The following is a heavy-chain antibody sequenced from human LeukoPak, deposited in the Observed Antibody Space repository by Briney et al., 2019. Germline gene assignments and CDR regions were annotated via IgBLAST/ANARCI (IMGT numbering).Heavy chain of an antibody. J-gene: IGHJ6*02. CDR2: INPSGGST. Sequence: ASVKVSCKVSGYTLTELSMHWVRQSPGQGLEWMGIINPSGGSTTYAQKFQGRVTITRDTSTSTVYTEVSSLRSEDTAVYYCARDRHGSGTYNYYGMDVWGQGTTVTVSS. CDR3: ARDRHGSGTYNYYGMDV. D-gene: IGHD3-10*01. V-gene: IGHV1-46*01. CDR1: GYTLTELS.